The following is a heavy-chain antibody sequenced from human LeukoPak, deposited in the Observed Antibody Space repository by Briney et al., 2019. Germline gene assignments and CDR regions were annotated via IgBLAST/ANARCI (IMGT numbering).Heavy chain of an antibody. J-gene: IGHJ4*02. CDR2: IYYSGST. CDR1: GGSISSYY. Sequence: KTSETLSLTCTVSGGSISSYYWSWLRQPPGKGLEWIGYIYYSGSTNYNPSLKSRVTISVDTSKNQFSLKLSSVTAADTAVYYCARGREMAGTPDFDYWGQGTLVTVSS. V-gene: IGHV4-59*01. CDR3: ARGREMAGTPDFDY. D-gene: IGHD6-19*01.